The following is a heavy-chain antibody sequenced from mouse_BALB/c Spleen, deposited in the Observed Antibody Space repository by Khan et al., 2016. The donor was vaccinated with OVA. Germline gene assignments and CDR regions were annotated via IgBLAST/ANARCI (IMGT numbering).Heavy chain of an antibody. J-gene: IGHJ2*01. CDR3: ARHGGTGYFDF. Sequence: EVELVESGGGLVQPRGSLKFSCAASGFTFSHYSMSWIRRTPEKRLEWVAYITNGGGSTYYADTAKGRFTISRDNAKNTLYLQMSSLKSGDTAMYYCARHGGTGYFDFWGQGTTLTVSS. D-gene: IGHD2-14*01. CDR1: GFTFSHYS. V-gene: IGHV5-12-2*01. CDR2: ITNGGGST.